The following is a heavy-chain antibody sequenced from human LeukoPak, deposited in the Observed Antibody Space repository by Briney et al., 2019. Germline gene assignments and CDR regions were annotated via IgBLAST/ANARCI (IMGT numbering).Heavy chain of an antibody. V-gene: IGHV3-23*01. CDR3: ARHDSFIPY. CDR1: GFTFSDYA. CDR2: ISDSGAGT. D-gene: IGHD3-16*02. Sequence: GGSLRLSCVASGFTFSDYAMSWVRQAPGKGLEWVSGISDSGAGTYYTDSVKGRCTISRDNSKSTVSLQMDNLRAEDTAVYFCARHDSFIPYWGQGTLVTVSS. J-gene: IGHJ4*02.